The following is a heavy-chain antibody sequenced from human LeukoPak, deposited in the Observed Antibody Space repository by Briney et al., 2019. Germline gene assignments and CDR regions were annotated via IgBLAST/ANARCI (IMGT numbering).Heavy chain of an antibody. CDR1: GFTFSSYA. D-gene: IGHD2-2*01. CDR3: ARETYCSSTSCLGGAHNYYYYYMDV. Sequence: GGSLRLSCAASGFTFSSYAMSWVRQAPGKGLEWVSAISGSGGSTYYADSVKGRFTISRDNSKNTLYLQMNSLRAEDTAVYYCARETYCSSTSCLGGAHNYYYYYMDVWGKGTTVTVSS. J-gene: IGHJ6*03. V-gene: IGHV3-23*01. CDR2: ISGSGGST.